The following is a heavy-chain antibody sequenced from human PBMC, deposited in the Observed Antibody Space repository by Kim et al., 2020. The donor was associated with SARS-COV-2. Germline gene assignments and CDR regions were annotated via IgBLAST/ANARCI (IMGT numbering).Heavy chain of an antibody. CDR1: GYTFTGYY. CDR3: ASWGELGYNWNPSWFDP. J-gene: IGHJ5*02. D-gene: IGHD1-20*01. V-gene: IGHV1-2*06. CDR2: INPNSGGT. Sequence: ASVKVSCKASGYTFTGYYMHWVRQAPGQGLEWMGRINPNSGGTNYAQKFQGRVAMTRDTSISTAYMELSRLRSDDTAVYYCASWGELGYNWNPSWFDPWGQGTLVTVSS.